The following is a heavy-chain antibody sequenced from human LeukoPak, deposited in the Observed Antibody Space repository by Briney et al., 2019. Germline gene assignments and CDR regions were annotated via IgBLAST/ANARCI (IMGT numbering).Heavy chain of an antibody. J-gene: IGHJ4*02. D-gene: IGHD5-12*01. CDR1: GYTFTGFY. Sequence: ASVKVSCKASGYTFTGFYMHWVRQAPGQGREWMGGFDPEDGATIYAQKFQGRVTMTEDTSTDTAYMELSSLRSEDTAVYYCATVVLYSGYYFDYWGQGTLVTVSS. CDR3: ATVVLYSGYYFDY. V-gene: IGHV1-24*01. CDR2: FDPEDGAT.